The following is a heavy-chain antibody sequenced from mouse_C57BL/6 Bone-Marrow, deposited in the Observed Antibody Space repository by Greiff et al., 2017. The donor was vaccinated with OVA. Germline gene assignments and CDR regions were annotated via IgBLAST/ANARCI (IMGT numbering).Heavy chain of an antibody. CDR3: ARWLLFYAMDY. CDR1: GYTFTDYY. V-gene: IGHV1-19*01. D-gene: IGHD2-3*01. CDR2: INPYNGGT. Sequence: EVQLQESGPVLVKPGASVKMSCKASGYTFTDYYMNWVKQSHGKSLEWIGVINPYNGGTSYNQKFKGKATLTVDKSSSTAYMELNSLTSEDSAVYYCARWLLFYAMDYWGQGTSVTVSS. J-gene: IGHJ4*01.